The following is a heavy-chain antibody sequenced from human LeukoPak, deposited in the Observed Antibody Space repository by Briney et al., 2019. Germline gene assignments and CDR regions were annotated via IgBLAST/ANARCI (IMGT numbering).Heavy chain of an antibody. Sequence: SETLSLTCTVSGGSISSYYWSWIRQPAGKGLEWIGRIDTSGSTNYNPSLKSRVTMSVDTSKTQFSLKLSSVTAADTAVYYCARVYYYGSGSYRDYYYYMDVWGKGTTVTVSS. V-gene: IGHV4-4*07. CDR2: IDTSGST. J-gene: IGHJ6*03. D-gene: IGHD3-10*01. CDR1: GGSISSYY. CDR3: ARVYYYGSGSYRDYYYYMDV.